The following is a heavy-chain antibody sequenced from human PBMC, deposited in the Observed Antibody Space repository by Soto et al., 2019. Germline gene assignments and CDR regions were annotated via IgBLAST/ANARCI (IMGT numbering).Heavy chain of an antibody. V-gene: IGHV3-11*05. CDR2: ISSSSSYT. J-gene: IGHJ5*02. CDR3: ARELAAHSGSYQYNWFDP. CDR1: GFTFSDYY. D-gene: IGHD1-26*01. Sequence: GGSLRLSCAASGFTFSDYYMSWIRQAPGKGLEWVSYISSSSSYTNYADSVKGRFTISRDNAKNSLYLQMNSLRAEDTAVYYCARELAAHSGSYQYNWFDPWGQGTLVTVSS.